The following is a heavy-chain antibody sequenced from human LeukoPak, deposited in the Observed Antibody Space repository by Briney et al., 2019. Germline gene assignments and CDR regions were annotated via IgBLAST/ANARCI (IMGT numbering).Heavy chain of an antibody. J-gene: IGHJ4*02. V-gene: IGHV3-15*01. CDR2: IKSKSDGETT. CDR3: ARYVYGVVTSFDY. Sequence: GGSLRLSCAASGFTFTNVWMSWVRQTPWQGLEWVGRIKSKSDGETTDYAAPVKGRFTISRDDAKTMVYLQMNSLKSEDTAVYYCARYVYGVVTSFDYWGQGTLVTVSS. CDR1: GFTFTNVW. D-gene: IGHD3-3*01.